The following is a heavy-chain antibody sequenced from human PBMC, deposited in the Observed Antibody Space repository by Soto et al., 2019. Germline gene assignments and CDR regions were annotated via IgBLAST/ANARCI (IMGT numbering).Heavy chain of an antibody. D-gene: IGHD1-26*01. CDR3: ARDFPSYSGSYSYYCDYGMDV. CDR2: IYHGGRT. V-gene: IGHV4-59*02. CDR1: GDSVTNYF. Sequence: SETLSLTCTVSGDSVTNYFWSWMRQPPGKGLEWIGHIYHGGRTNYSPSLRSRVTMSLDSSKNQFSLNLSSVTAADTTVYYCARDFPSYSGSYSYYCDYGMDVWDQGTRSPSP. J-gene: IGHJ6*02.